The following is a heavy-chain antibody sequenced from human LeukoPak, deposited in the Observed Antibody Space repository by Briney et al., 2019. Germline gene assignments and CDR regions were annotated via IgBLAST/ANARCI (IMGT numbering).Heavy chain of an antibody. CDR3: AREGTDCSSTSCYGNWFDP. V-gene: IGHV1-2*02. Sequence: ASVKVSCKASGYTSTGYYMHWVRQAPGQGLAWMGWINPNSGGTNYAQKFQGRVTMTRDTSISTAYMELSRLRSDDTAVYYCAREGTDCSSTSCYGNWFDPWGQGTLVTVSS. D-gene: IGHD2-2*01. CDR1: GYTSTGYY. J-gene: IGHJ5*02. CDR2: INPNSGGT.